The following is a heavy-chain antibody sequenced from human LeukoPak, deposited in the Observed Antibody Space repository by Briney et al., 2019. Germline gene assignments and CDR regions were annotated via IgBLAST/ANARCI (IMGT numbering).Heavy chain of an antibody. Sequence: GGSLRLSCAASGFTFDDYGMSWVRHAPGKGLEWVSGISWNSGSIGYADSVKGRFTISRDNAKNSLYLQMNSLRAEGTAVYYCVRVPAAKVSLLYYYYYYMDVWGKGTTVTISS. J-gene: IGHJ6*03. CDR2: ISWNSGSI. CDR3: VRVPAAKVSLLYYYYYYMDV. D-gene: IGHD2-2*01. CDR1: GFTFDDYG. V-gene: IGHV3-20*04.